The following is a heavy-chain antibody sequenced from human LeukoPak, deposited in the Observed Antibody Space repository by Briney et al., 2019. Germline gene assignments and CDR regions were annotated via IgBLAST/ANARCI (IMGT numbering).Heavy chain of an antibody. V-gene: IGHV3-48*03. CDR3: ARGSTPDTIVGYDY. CDR1: GFTFSSYE. Sequence: PGGSLRLSCAASGFTFSSYEMNWVRQAPGKGLEWVSYISSSGSTIYYADSVKGRFTIPRDNAKNSLYLQMNSLRAEDTAVYYCARGSTPDTIVGYDYWGQGTLVTVSS. D-gene: IGHD1-26*01. J-gene: IGHJ4*02. CDR2: ISSSGSTI.